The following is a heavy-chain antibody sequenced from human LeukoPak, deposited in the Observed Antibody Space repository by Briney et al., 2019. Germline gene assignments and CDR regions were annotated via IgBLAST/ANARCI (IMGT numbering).Heavy chain of an antibody. CDR2: ISSSSSTI. V-gene: IGHV3-48*01. CDR1: GFTFSSYI. Sequence: GGSLRLSCAASGFTFSSYIMNWVRQAPGKGLEWVSYISSSSSTIYYADSVKGRFTISRDNAKNTLYLQMNSLRAEDTAVYYCARDRGLDISSNYFDYWGQGTLVTVSS. CDR3: ARDRGLDISSNYFDY. J-gene: IGHJ4*02. D-gene: IGHD3-3*02.